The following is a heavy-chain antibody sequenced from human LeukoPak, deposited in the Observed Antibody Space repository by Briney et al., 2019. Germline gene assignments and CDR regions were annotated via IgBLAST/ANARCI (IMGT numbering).Heavy chain of an antibody. J-gene: IGHJ4*02. V-gene: IGHV3-49*04. Sequence: GGSLRLSCAASGFTFSNHWMHWVRQAPGKGLVWVGFIRSKAYGGTTEYAASVKGRFTISRDDSKSIAYLQMNSLKTEDTAVYYCTRGYSYGYSDYWGQGTLVTVSS. CDR2: IRSKAYGGTT. D-gene: IGHD5-18*01. CDR3: TRGYSYGYSDY. CDR1: GFTFSNHW.